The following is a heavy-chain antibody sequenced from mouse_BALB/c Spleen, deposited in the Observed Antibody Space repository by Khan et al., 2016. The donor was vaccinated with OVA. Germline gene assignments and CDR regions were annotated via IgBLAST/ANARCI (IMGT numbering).Heavy chain of an antibody. J-gene: IGHJ2*01. CDR2: ISYSGNT. CDR1: GYSIASDYA. V-gene: IGHV3-2*02. Sequence: VQLKQSGPGLVKPSQSLSLTCTVTGYSIASDYAWNWIRQFPGNKLEWMGFISYSGNTNYNPSLKSRISITRDTSKNPFFLQLNSVTSEDTATYYCARVYGGYFDYWGQGTTLTVSS. CDR3: ARVYGGYFDY. D-gene: IGHD1-1*01.